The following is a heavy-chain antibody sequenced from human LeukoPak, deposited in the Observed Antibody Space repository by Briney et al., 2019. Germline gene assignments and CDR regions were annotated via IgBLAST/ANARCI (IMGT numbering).Heavy chain of an antibody. Sequence: GGSLRLSCAVSGFTFSQAWMSWVRQAPGKGLEWVGRIKSKSDGGTTDYAEPVKGRFAISRDDSEHTLSLQMNSLKNEDTGVYYCTQGGAKAYSWGQGTLVTVSS. J-gene: IGHJ4*02. D-gene: IGHD3-16*01. CDR2: IKSKSDGGTT. CDR1: GFTFSQAW. V-gene: IGHV3-15*01. CDR3: TQGGAKAYS.